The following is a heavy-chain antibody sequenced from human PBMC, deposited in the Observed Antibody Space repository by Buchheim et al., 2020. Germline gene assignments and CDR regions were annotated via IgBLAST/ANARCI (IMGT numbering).Heavy chain of an antibody. CDR1: GFTFSSYG. D-gene: IGHD7-27*01. Sequence: QVQLVESGGGVVQPGRSLRLSCAASGFTFSSYGMHWVRQAPGKGLEWVAVIWYDGSNKYYADSVKGRFTISRGNSTNTLYLQMNSLRAEDTAVYYCARDSRSLGMYIDYWGQGTL. CDR3: ARDSRSLGMYIDY. V-gene: IGHV3-33*01. CDR2: IWYDGSNK. J-gene: IGHJ4*02.